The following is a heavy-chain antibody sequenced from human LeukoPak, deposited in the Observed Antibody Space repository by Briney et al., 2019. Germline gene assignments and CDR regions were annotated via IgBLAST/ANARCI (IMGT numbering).Heavy chain of an antibody. V-gene: IGHV4-34*01. CDR2: INHSGST. J-gene: IGHJ5*02. Sequence: SETLSLTCTVSGGSISSYYWSWIRQPPGKGLEWIGEINHSGSTNYNPSLKSRVTISVDTSKNQFSLKLSSVTAADTAVYYCARGGIYSSGWYHWGQGTLVTVSS. D-gene: IGHD6-19*01. CDR3: ARGGIYSSGWYH. CDR1: GGSISSYY.